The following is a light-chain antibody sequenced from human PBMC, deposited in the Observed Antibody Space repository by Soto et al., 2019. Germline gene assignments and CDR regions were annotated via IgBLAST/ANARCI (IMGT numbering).Light chain of an antibody. CDR1: QSVSSSY. V-gene: IGKV3-20*01. J-gene: IGKJ2*01. Sequence: ENVLTQSPGTLSLSPGERATLSCRASQSVSSSYLAWYQQKPGQAPRLLIYDTSSGATGIPDRFSGSGSGTDFTLTISRLEPEDFAVYYCQQYVTSPPMYTFGQGTKLEIK. CDR3: QQYVTSPPMYT. CDR2: DTS.